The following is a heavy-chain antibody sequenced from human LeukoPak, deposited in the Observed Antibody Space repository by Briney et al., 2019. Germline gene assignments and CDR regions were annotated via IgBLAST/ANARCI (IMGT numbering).Heavy chain of an antibody. D-gene: IGHD3-22*01. Sequence: PGGSLRLSCAVSGFTFSNYGMSWVRQAPGKGLEWVSAISGSTGNTYYADSVKGRFTISRDNSKNTVYLQMNSLRAEDTAVYYCAKDPPYYYDSSGYGGGAFDIWGQGTMVTVSS. CDR1: GFTFSNYG. CDR3: AKDPPYYYDSSGYGGGAFDI. CDR2: ISGSTGNT. J-gene: IGHJ3*02. V-gene: IGHV3-23*01.